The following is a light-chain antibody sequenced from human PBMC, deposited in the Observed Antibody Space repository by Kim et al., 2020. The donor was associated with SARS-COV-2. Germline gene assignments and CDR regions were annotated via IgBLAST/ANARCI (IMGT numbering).Light chain of an antibody. CDR3: QHYAATPVT. CDR1: RSLSSN. Sequence: LTPGERATLSCRASRSLSSNLAWYQQKPGQAPRLLIHGAFSRPTGIPDRFSGSGSGTEFTLTINRLEPEDFGMYFCQHYAATPVTFGQGTRLEIK. J-gene: IGKJ5*01. CDR2: GAF. V-gene: IGKV3-20*01.